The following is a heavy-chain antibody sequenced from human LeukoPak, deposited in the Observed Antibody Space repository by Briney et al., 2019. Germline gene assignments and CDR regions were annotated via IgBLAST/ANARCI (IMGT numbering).Heavy chain of an antibody. J-gene: IGHJ4*02. CDR3: ARGPGYGDYPWGFDY. Sequence: PSETLSLTCSVSGDSINSGGYYWNWIRQFPGKGLEWIGHIQYSGSTHYNTSLKSRVTISVDTSKTQFSLKMTSLTAADTAVYYCARGPGYGDYPWGFDYWGQGTLVTVSS. CDR2: IQYSGST. CDR1: GDSINSGGYY. V-gene: IGHV4-31*03. D-gene: IGHD4-17*01.